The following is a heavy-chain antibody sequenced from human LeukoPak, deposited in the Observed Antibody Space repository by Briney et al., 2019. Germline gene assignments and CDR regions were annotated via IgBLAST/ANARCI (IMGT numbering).Heavy chain of an antibody. CDR2: ISAYNGNT. V-gene: IGHV1-18*01. D-gene: IGHD2-2*03. CDR1: GYTFTSYG. J-gene: IGHJ4*02. Sequence: ASVKVSCKASGYTFTSYGISWVRQAPGQGLEWMGCISAYNGNTNYAQKLQGRVTMTTDTSTSTAYMELRSLRSDDTAVYYCARVDIVVVPAARPDLFDYWGQGTLVTVSS. CDR3: ARVDIVVVPAARPDLFDY.